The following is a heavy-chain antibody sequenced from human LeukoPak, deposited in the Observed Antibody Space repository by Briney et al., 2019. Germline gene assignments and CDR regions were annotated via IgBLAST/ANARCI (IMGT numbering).Heavy chain of an antibody. CDR2: IRTEAYGETT. V-gene: IGHV3-49*04. CDR3: TMPAGMEY. Sequence: GGSLRLSCAASGFTFSNAWMNWVRQAPGKGLEWVGFIRTEAYGETTEYAASVKGRFTISRDDSKSIAFLQMNSLKIEDTAVYYCTMPAGMEYWGQGTLVTVSS. CDR1: GFTFSNAW. D-gene: IGHD2-2*01. J-gene: IGHJ4*02.